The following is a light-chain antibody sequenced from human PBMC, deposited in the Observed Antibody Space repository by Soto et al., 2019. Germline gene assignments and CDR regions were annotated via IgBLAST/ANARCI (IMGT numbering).Light chain of an antibody. CDR1: QTVNDNY. Sequence: ENVVSQSPDTLSLSQGERATLSCRASQTVNDNYVAWYQQKPGQAPRLLIFRASNKATGIPDRFSGSGSGTEFILTIIGLEPEDSVIYHCPQHGSSPETFGQGT. V-gene: IGKV3-20*01. CDR2: RAS. CDR3: PQHGSSPET. J-gene: IGKJ1*01.